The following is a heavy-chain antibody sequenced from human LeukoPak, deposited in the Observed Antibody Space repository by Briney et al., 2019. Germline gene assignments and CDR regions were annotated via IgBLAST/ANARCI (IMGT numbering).Heavy chain of an antibody. J-gene: IGHJ3*02. CDR1: GFIFSDYY. D-gene: IGHD3-22*01. CDR3: VRDHHRRLYDSQARDTFDI. CDR2: ISSSGSTM. V-gene: IGHV3-11*01. Sequence: GGSLRLSCAASGFIFSDYYMSWIRQAPGKGLEWVSYISSSGSTMYYTDSVKGRSTISRDNAKDSLYLQMNSLRAEDTAVYYCVRDHHRRLYDSQARDTFDIWGQGTMVTVSS.